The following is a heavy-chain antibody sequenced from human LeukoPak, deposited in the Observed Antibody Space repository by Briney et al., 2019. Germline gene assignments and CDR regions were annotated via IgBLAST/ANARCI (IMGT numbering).Heavy chain of an antibody. D-gene: IGHD1-26*01. CDR2: VYTSGYT. CDR1: GGSMNTYY. J-gene: IGHJ4*02. Sequence: HSETLSLTCCVSGGSMNTYYWTWIRQPAGKGLEWIGRVYTSGYTKYNPSLQSRVTMSVDTSKKHLSLMLTSLTAADTAVYYCARETLVGTTNYFDYWGQGTLVTVSS. V-gene: IGHV4-4*07. CDR3: ARETLVGTTNYFDY.